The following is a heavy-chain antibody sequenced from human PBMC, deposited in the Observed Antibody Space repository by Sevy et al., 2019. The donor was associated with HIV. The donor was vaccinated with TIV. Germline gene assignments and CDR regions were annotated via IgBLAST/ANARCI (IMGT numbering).Heavy chain of an antibody. V-gene: IGHV4-61*01. CDR2: ISYSGSS. CDR1: GGSLNSGSYY. D-gene: IGHD3-16*02. CDR3: ARSPRRGDYVWGSYRYTGLYYFDY. Sequence: SETLSLTCTVSGGSLNSGSYYWSWIRQPPGKGLEWIGYISYSGSSNYNYSLKSRVTISVHTSNNQFSLKLSSVTAADTAVYYCARSPRRGDYVWGSYRYTGLYYFDYWGQGTLVTVSS. J-gene: IGHJ4*02.